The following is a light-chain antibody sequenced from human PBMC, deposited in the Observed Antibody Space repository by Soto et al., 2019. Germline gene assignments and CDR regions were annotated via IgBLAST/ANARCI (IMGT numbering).Light chain of an antibody. CDR3: LLYYGGAQPSGV. V-gene: IGLV7-43*01. CDR2: STT. J-gene: IGLJ3*02. CDR1: AGAVTSDYF. Sequence: QTVVPQAPSLTVSPGGTVTLTCGSSAGAVTSDYFPNWFQQKPGQAPRTLMYSTTIKHSWTPARFSGSLLGGKAALTLSGVQPEDEAEDYCLLYYGGAQPSGVFGGGTKLTVL.